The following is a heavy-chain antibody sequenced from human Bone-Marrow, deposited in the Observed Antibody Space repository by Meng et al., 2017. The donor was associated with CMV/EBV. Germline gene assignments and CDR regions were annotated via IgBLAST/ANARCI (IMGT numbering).Heavy chain of an antibody. CDR1: GGSISSYY. CDR2: IYYSGST. V-gene: IGHV4-59*01. CDR3: ARVRSGSPDD. J-gene: IGHJ4*02. D-gene: IGHD1-26*01. Sequence: GSLRLSCTVSGGSISSYYWSWIRQPPGKGLEWIGYIYYSGSTNYNPSLKSRVTISVDTSKNQFSLKLSSVTAADTAVYYCARVRSGSPDDWGQGTLVTVSS.